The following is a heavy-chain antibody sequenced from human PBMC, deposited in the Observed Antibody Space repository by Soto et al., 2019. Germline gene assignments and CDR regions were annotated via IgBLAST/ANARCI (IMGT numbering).Heavy chain of an antibody. CDR1: GFTFSSYA. V-gene: IGHV3-23*01. J-gene: IGHJ4*02. Sequence: EVQLLESGGGLVQPGESLRLSCAASGFTFSSYAMSWARQAPGKGLEWVSSIGVSSDAYYADSVKGRFTISRDNSRNTLYLQMNSLRAEDPALYYCAKNYFFDSWGQGTLVTVSS. CDR2: IGVSSDA. CDR3: AKNYFFDS.